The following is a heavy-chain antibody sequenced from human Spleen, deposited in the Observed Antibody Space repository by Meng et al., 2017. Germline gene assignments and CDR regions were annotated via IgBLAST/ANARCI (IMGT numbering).Heavy chain of an antibody. CDR2: INHSGST. Sequence: QVQLQESGPGLVRPSETLSLTCTVSGGSVSNAIYFWSWIRQPPGKGLEWVGEINHSGSTNYNPSLESRATISVDTSQNNLSLKLSSVTAADSAVYYCARGPTTMAHDFDYWGQGTLVTVSS. CDR3: ARGPTTMAHDFDY. D-gene: IGHD4-11*01. CDR1: GGSVSNAIYF. V-gene: IGHV4-61*03. J-gene: IGHJ4*02.